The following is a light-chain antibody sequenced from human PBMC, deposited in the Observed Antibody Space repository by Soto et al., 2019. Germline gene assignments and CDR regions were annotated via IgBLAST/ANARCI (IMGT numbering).Light chain of an antibody. CDR2: WAS. J-gene: IGKJ2*01. CDR3: XXYYSTPYT. CDR1: QSVLSSSNNKNY. V-gene: IGKV4-1*01. Sequence: DIVMTQSPDSLAVSLGERATINCKSSQSVLSSSNNKNYLAWYQQKPGQPPKLLIYWASTRESGVPDRFSGXGSGTXXXLXXXXLQAXDVXXXXXXXYYSTPYTFGQGTKLEIK.